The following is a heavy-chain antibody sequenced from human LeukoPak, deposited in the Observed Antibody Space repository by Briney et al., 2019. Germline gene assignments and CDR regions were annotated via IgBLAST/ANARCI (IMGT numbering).Heavy chain of an antibody. CDR1: GFTLISYT. CDR2: ISSSSSYI. J-gene: IGHJ4*02. Sequence: NSGGPLSLSCEAPGFTLISYTMNWVPQAPGKGREWVSPISSSSSYIYYADSVKGRFTISRDNAKNSLYLQMNSLRAEDTAVYYCARVRIAVAGTVLFDYWGQGTLVTVSS. CDR3: ARVRIAVAGTVLFDY. V-gene: IGHV3-21*01. D-gene: IGHD6-19*01.